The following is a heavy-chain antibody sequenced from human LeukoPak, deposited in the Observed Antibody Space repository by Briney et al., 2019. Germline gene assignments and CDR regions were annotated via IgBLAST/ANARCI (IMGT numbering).Heavy chain of an antibody. V-gene: IGHV4-34*01. CDR2: INHSGST. Sequence: SETLSLTCAVYGGSFGGYYWSWIRQPPGKGLEWIGEINHSGSTNYNPSLKSRVTISVDTSKNQFSLKLSSVTAADTAVYYCARGEGEVVPAAHFDYWGQGTLVTVSS. D-gene: IGHD2-2*01. J-gene: IGHJ4*02. CDR3: ARGEGEVVPAAHFDY. CDR1: GGSFGGYY.